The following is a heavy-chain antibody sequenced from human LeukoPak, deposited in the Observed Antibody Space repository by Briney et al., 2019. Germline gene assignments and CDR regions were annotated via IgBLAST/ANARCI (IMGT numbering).Heavy chain of an antibody. V-gene: IGHV1-2*06. J-gene: IGHJ4*02. CDR3: VRAGIVATPYFFDY. CDR1: GYTFTGYY. Sequence: ASVKVSCKASGYTFTGYYMHWVRQAPGQGLEWMGRINPNSGGTNYAQKFQGRVTMTRDTSISTAYRELSRLRSDDTAVYFCVRAGIVATPYFFDYWGQGTLVTVSS. CDR2: INPNSGGT. D-gene: IGHD5-12*01.